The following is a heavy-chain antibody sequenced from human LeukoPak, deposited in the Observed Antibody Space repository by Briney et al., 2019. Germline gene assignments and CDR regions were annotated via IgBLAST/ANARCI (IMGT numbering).Heavy chain of an antibody. CDR3: ARGPYYDILTGSILIDAFDI. J-gene: IGHJ3*02. V-gene: IGHV4-39*01. CDR2: IYYSGRT. Sequence: PSETLSLTCIVSGGSISSTSYFWGWIRQPPGKGLEWIGSIYYSGRTYYNPSLKSRVTISVDTSKNQFSLKLSSVTAADTAVYYCARGPYYDILTGSILIDAFDIWGQGTMVTVSS. CDR1: GGSISSTSYF. D-gene: IGHD3-9*01.